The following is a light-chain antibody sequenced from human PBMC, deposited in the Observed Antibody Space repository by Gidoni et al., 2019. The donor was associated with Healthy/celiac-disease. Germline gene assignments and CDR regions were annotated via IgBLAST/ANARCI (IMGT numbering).Light chain of an antibody. CDR3: QQYDNPVFT. J-gene: IGKJ3*01. Sequence: DIQMTQSPSSLPASVGDRVTITCQASQDISNYLNWYQQKPGKAPKLLIYDASNLETGVPSRFSGSGSGTDFTFTISSLQPEDIATYYCQQYDNPVFTFXPXTKVDIK. CDR1: QDISNY. CDR2: DAS. V-gene: IGKV1-33*01.